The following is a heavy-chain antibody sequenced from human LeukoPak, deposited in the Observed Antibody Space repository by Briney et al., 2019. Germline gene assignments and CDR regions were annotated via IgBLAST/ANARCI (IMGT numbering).Heavy chain of an antibody. Sequence: SETLSLTCTVSGGSISSSSDYWGWIRQPPGKGLEWSGSIYYSGSTYDNPSLKSRVTISVDTSKNQLSLKLSSVTAADTAVYYCARRDARYFDWSLYDYWGQGTLVTVSS. J-gene: IGHJ4*02. D-gene: IGHD3-9*01. CDR2: IYYSGST. CDR3: ARRDARYFDWSLYDY. CDR1: GGSISSSSDY. V-gene: IGHV4-39*01.